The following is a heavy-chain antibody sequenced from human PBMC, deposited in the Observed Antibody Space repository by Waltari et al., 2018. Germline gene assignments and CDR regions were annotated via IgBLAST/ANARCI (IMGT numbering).Heavy chain of an antibody. CDR3: ARTYYYDSSGYYREDY. V-gene: IGHV1-2*02. Sequence: QVQLVQSGAEVKKPGASVKVSCKASGYTFTGYYMHWVRQAPGQGLEWMGWINPNSGGTNDAQKFQGRVTMTRDTSISTAYMELSRLRSDDTAVYYCARTYYYDSSGYYREDYWGQGTLVTVSS. CDR1: GYTFTGYY. CDR2: INPNSGGT. J-gene: IGHJ4*02. D-gene: IGHD3-22*01.